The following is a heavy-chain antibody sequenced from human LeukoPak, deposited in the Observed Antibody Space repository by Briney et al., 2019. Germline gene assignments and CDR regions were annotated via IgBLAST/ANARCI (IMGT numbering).Heavy chain of an antibody. Sequence: SETLSLTCTVSGGSISSYYWSWIRQPPGKGLEWIGYIYYSGSINYNPSLKSRVTISVDTSKNQFSLKLSSVTAADTAVYYCARVSLVGATSVSDAFDIWGQGTMVTVSS. D-gene: IGHD1-26*01. V-gene: IGHV4-59*01. CDR2: IYYSGSI. CDR1: GGSISSYY. J-gene: IGHJ3*02. CDR3: ARVSLVGATSVSDAFDI.